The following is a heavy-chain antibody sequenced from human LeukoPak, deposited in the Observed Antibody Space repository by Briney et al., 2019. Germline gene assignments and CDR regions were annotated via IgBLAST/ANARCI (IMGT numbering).Heavy chain of an antibody. D-gene: IGHD6-19*01. CDR3: ARQNGSGLYWNY. CDR1: GGSISSSSYH. V-gene: IGHV4-39*01. CDR2: IYYSGST. Sequence: PSETLSLTCTVSGGSISSSSYHWGWIRQPPGKGLEWIGSIYYSGSTYYNPSLKSRVTISVDTSKNQFSLKLSSVTAADTAVYYCARQNGSGLYWNYWGQGTLVTVSS. J-gene: IGHJ4*02.